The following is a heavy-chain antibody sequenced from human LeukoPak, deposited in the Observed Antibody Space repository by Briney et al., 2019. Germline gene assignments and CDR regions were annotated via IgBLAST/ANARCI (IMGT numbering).Heavy chain of an antibody. Sequence: GGSLRLSCAASGFTFSNYAMRWVRQAPGKGLEWVAVISYDGSNKYYADSVKGRFTISRDNSKNTLYLQMNSLRAEDTAVYYCAREGIKGSWFDPWGQGTLVTVSS. D-gene: IGHD3-10*01. J-gene: IGHJ5*02. CDR2: ISYDGSNK. V-gene: IGHV3-30*01. CDR3: AREGIKGSWFDP. CDR1: GFTFSNYA.